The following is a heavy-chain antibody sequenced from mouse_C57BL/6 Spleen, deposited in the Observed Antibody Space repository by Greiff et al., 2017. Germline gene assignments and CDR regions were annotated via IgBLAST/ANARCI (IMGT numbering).Heavy chain of an antibody. CDR3: ARQRGYDYDGGYYYAMDY. Sequence: DVHLVESGGDLVKPGGSLKLSCAASGFTFSSYGMSWVRQTPDKRLEWVATISSGGSYTYYPDSVKGRFTISRDNAKNTLYLQMSSLKSEDTAMYYCARQRGYDYDGGYYYAMDYWGQGTSVTVSS. V-gene: IGHV5-6*01. D-gene: IGHD2-4*01. CDR1: GFTFSSYG. J-gene: IGHJ4*01. CDR2: ISSGGSYT.